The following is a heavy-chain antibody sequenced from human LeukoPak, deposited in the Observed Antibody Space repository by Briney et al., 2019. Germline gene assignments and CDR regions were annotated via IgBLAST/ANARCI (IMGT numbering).Heavy chain of an antibody. J-gene: IGHJ4*02. V-gene: IGHV3-73*01. Sequence: GGSLRLSCAASGFTLSGATMHWVRQASGKGLEWVGHIRSKANNYATAYAASVKGRFTISRDGSKNTAYLQMNSLKTEDTAVYYCSRHEAMPGDYWGQGTLVTVSS. CDR3: SRHEAMPGDY. CDR1: GFTLSGAT. D-gene: IGHD2-2*01. CDR2: IRSKANNYAT.